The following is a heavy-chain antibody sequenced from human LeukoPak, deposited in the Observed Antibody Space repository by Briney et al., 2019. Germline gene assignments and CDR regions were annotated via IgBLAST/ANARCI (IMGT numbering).Heavy chain of an antibody. CDR3: ARFSRLGSSPLGLDY. CDR2: INHSGST. Sequence: PSETLSLTCAVYGGSFSGYYWSWIRQPPGKGLEWIGEINHSGSTNYNPSLKSRVTISVDTSKNQFSLKLSSVTAADTAVYYCARFSRLGSSPLGLDYWGQGTLVTVSS. J-gene: IGHJ4*02. V-gene: IGHV4-34*01. CDR1: GGSFSGYY. D-gene: IGHD3-16*01.